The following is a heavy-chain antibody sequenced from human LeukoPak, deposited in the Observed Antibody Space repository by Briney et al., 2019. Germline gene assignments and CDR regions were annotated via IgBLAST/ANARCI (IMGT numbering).Heavy chain of an antibody. D-gene: IGHD1-26*01. V-gene: IGHV4-4*07. J-gene: IGHJ4*02. Sequence: SETLSLTCTVSGGSISSYYWSWIRQPAGKGLEWIGRIYTSGSTNYNPSLKSRVTMSVDTSKNQFSLKLSSVAAADTAVYYCARERVDSGSYYVVDYWGQGTLVTVSS. CDR3: ARERVDSGSYYVVDY. CDR1: GGSISSYY. CDR2: IYTSGST.